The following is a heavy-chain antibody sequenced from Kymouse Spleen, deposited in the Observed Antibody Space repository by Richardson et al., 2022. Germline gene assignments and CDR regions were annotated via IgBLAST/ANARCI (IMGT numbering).Heavy chain of an antibody. CDR1: GFTFSSYS. J-gene: IGHJ6*02. CDR3: ARDDDILTGYPYYYYYGMDV. V-gene: IGHV3-21*03. D-gene: IGHD3-9*01. Sequence: EVQLVESGGGLVKPGGSLRLSCAASGFTFSSYSMNWVRQAPGKGLEWVSSISSSSSYIYYADSVKGRFTISRDNAKNSLYLQMNSLRAEDTAVYYCARDDDILTGYPYYYYYGMDVWGQGTTVTVSS. CDR2: ISSSSSYI.